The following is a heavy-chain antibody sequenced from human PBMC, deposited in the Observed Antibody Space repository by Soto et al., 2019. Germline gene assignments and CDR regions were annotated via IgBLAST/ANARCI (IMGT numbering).Heavy chain of an antibody. CDR2: VYHSGST. CDR3: ARTSTSGRRFDY. Sequence: QVQLQESGPGLVKPSGTLSLTCAVSGGSISTSNWWSWVRQPPGKGVERIGEVYHSGSTNYNPSSKRRVALSVDKSKNQCSMKLNSVTAADTALYYCARTSTSGRRFDYWGQGSLVTVSS. CDR1: GGSISTSNW. V-gene: IGHV4-4*02. D-gene: IGHD2-8*01. J-gene: IGHJ4*02.